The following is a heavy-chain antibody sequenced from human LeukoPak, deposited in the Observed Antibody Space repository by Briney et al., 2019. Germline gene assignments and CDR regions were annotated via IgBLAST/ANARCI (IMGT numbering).Heavy chain of an antibody. CDR3: ARLALNYDILTGYRSLGWFDP. V-gene: IGHV4-59*08. Sequence: SETLSLTCTVSVCSISSYYWSWIRRPPGKGLEWIGYIYYSWSTNYNPSLKSRVTISVATSKHQFSLKLSSVTAADTAVYYCARLALNYDILTGYRSLGWFDPWGQGTLVTVSS. D-gene: IGHD3-9*01. CDR1: VCSISSYY. CDR2: IYYSWST. J-gene: IGHJ5*02.